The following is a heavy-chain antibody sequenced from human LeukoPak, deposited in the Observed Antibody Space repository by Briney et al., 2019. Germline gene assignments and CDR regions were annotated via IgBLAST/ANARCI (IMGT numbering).Heavy chain of an antibody. V-gene: IGHV3-48*03. J-gene: IGHJ4*02. CDR3: ATYGQTTVTLWY. CDR2: ISSSGSTI. CDR1: GFTFSSYE. D-gene: IGHD4-17*01. Sequence: GGSLRLSCAASGFTFSSYEMNWVRQAPGKGLGWVSYISSSGSTIYYADSVKGRFTISRDNAKNSLYLQMNSLRAEDTAVYYCATYGQTTVTLWYWGQGTLVTVSS.